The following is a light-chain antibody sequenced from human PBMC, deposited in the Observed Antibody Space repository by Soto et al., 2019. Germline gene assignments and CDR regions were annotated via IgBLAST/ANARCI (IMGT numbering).Light chain of an antibody. CDR3: QQYGSSPLWT. V-gene: IGKV3-20*01. CDR1: QSVTSN. J-gene: IGKJ1*01. Sequence: EIVMTQSPATLSVSPGDRATLSCRASQSVTSNLAWYQQKPGQAPRLLIYGASSRATGIPDRFSGSGSGTDFTLTISRLEPEDFAVYYCQQYGSSPLWTFGQGTKVDIK. CDR2: GAS.